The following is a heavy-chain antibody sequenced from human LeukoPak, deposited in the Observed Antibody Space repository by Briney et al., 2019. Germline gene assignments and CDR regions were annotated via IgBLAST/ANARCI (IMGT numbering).Heavy chain of an antibody. CDR2: IYPGDSDT. CDR3: VMVHSGSYWVDY. Sequence: GESLQISCKGSGYSFTSYWIGWVRPLPGKGLEWMGIIYPGDSDTRYSPSFQGQVTISADKSISTAYLQWSSLKASDTAMYYCVMVHSGSYWVDYWGQGTLVTVSS. CDR1: GYSFTSYW. D-gene: IGHD3-10*01. J-gene: IGHJ4*02. V-gene: IGHV5-51*01.